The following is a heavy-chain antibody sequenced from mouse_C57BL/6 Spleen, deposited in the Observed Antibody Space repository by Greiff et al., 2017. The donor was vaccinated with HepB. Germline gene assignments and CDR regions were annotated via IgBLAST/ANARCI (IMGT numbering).Heavy chain of an antibody. J-gene: IGHJ1*03. V-gene: IGHV2-3*01. CDR2: IWRDGST. CDR3: AKAGYFDV. Sequence: QVQLQQSGPGLVAPSQCLSITCTVSGFSFTSYGVSWVRQPPGKGLEWLGVIWRDGSTNYHSALISRLSISNDNSKTQVFLKLNSVQTDDTATYYCAKAGYFDVWGTGTTVTVSS. CDR1: GFSFTSYG.